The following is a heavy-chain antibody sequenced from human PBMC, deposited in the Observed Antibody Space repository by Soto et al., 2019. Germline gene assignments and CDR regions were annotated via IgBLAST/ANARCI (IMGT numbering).Heavy chain of an antibody. CDR2: INSDGSST. D-gene: IGHD1-26*01. Sequence: EVQLVESGGGLVQPGGSLRLSCAASGFTFSSYWMHWVRQAPGKGLVWVSRINSDGSSTSYADSVKGRFTISRDNAKNTLYLQITSLRAEDTAVYYCARARATGGAFDIWGQGTMVTVSS. CDR1: GFTFSSYW. V-gene: IGHV3-74*01. CDR3: ARARATGGAFDI. J-gene: IGHJ3*02.